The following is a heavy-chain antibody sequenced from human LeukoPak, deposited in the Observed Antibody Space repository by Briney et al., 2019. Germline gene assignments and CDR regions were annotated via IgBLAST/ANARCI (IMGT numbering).Heavy chain of an antibody. CDR1: GGSISSGGYY. CDR3: ARSYGGLLSGFDY. V-gene: IGHV4-31*03. CDR2: IYYSGST. J-gene: IGHJ4*02. D-gene: IGHD4-23*01. Sequence: PSETLSLTCTVSGGSISSGGYYWSWIRQHPGKGLEWIGYIYYSGSTYYNPSLKSRVTISVDTSKNQFSLKLSSVTAADTAVYYCARSYGGLLSGFDYWGQGTLVTVSS.